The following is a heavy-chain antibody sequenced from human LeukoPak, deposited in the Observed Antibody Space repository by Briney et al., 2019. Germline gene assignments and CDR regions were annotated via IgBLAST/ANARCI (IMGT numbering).Heavy chain of an antibody. CDR3: ARASSIGKAGLFDY. V-gene: IGHV3-53*01. CDR2: IYSGGTT. CDR1: GFTVTSDY. Sequence: GGSLRLSCAASGFTVTSDYMSWVRQAPGKGLEWVSVIYSGGTTFYADSVKGRFTISRDNSKNTPYLQMNSLRAEDTAMYYCARASSIGKAGLFDYWGQGTLVTVSS. J-gene: IGHJ4*02. D-gene: IGHD6-13*01.